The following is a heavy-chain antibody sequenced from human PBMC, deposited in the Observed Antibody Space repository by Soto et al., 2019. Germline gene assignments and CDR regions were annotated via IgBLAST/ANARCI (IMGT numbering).Heavy chain of an antibody. V-gene: IGHV3-53*01. CDR1: GFTVSSNY. CDR3: ARVTSSSWEPKQQYYFDY. D-gene: IGHD6-13*01. Sequence: PGGSLRLSCAASGFTVSSNYMSWVRQAPGKGLEWVSVIYSGGSTYYADSVKGRFTISRDNSKNTLYLQMNSLRAEDTAVYYCARVTSSSWEPKQQYYFDYWGQGTLVTVSS. J-gene: IGHJ4*02. CDR2: IYSGGST.